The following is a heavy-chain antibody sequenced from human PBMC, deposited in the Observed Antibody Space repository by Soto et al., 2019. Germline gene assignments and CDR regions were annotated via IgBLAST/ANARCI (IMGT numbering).Heavy chain of an antibody. V-gene: IGHV5-10-1*01. CDR3: ASSSTSSNWFDP. Sequence: VDSLKISCKVSGYSFTSYWISWVRQMPGKGLEWMGRIDPSDSYTNYSPSFQGHVTISADKSISTAYLQWSSLKASDTAMYYCASSSTSSNWFDPWGQGTLVTVAS. J-gene: IGHJ5*02. CDR1: GYSFTSYW. CDR2: IDPSDSYT. D-gene: IGHD2-2*01.